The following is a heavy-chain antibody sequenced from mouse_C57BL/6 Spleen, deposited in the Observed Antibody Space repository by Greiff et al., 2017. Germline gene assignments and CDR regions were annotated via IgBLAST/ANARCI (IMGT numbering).Heavy chain of an antibody. CDR1: GYAFSSSW. V-gene: IGHV1-82*01. Sequence: VQLQQSGPELVKPGASVKISCKASGYAFSSSWMNWVKQRPGKGLEWIGRIYPGDGDTNYNGKFKGKATLTADKSSSTAYMQLSSLTSEDSAVYFCASVAGTDYAMDYWGQGTSVTVSS. CDR2: IYPGDGDT. D-gene: IGHD4-1*01. CDR3: ASVAGTDYAMDY. J-gene: IGHJ4*01.